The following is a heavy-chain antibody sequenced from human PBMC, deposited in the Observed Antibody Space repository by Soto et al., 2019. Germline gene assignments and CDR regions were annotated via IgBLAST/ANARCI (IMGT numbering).Heavy chain of an antibody. J-gene: IGHJ6*02. CDR1: GGSISSYY. D-gene: IGHD2-8*01. CDR2: IYYSGST. V-gene: IGHV4-59*01. Sequence: PSATLSLTCTVSGGSISSYYWSWIRQPPGKGLEWIGYIYYSGSTNYNPSLKSRVTISVDTSKNQFSLKLSSVTAADTAVYYCARDRIVLPYYYYGMDVWGQGTTVTVSS. CDR3: ARDRIVLPYYYYGMDV.